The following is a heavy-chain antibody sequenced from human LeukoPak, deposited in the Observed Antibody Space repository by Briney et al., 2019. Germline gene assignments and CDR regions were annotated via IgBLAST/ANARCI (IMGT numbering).Heavy chain of an antibody. Sequence: GGSLRLSCAAFGFTFSSYDMHWVRQATGKGLEWVSAIGTAGDTYYPGSVKGRFTISRENAKNSSYLQMNSLRAGDTAVYYCARGYQGLFDYWGQGTLVTVSS. J-gene: IGHJ4*02. CDR3: ARGYQGLFDY. V-gene: IGHV3-13*01. CDR2: IGTAGDT. D-gene: IGHD2-2*01. CDR1: GFTFSSYD.